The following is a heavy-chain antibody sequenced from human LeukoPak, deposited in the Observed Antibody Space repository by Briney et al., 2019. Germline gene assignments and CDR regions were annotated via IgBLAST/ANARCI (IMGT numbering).Heavy chain of an antibody. CDR2: IKTKSDGGTT. Sequence: GLSLRLSCAASGFTFSNAWMNWVPQAPGKGLEWVGRIKTKSDGGTTDYTAPVKGRYTISRDDSKNTLYLQMHSLKIEDTAMYYCAGDYDHFDVWGRGTLVTVSS. J-gene: IGHJ2*01. CDR1: GFTFSNAW. V-gene: IGHV3-15*01. D-gene: IGHD4-17*01. CDR3: AGDYDHFDV.